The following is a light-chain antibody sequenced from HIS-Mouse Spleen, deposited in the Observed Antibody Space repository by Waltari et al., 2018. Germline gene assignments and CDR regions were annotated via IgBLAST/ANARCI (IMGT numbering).Light chain of an antibody. CDR2: AAS. CDR1: QGISSY. J-gene: IGKJ1*01. Sequence: DIQLTQSPSFLSASVGDRVTITCRASQGISSYLAWYQQKPGKAPKLLIYAASTLQSGVPSRFSGSGSWTEFTLTISSLQPEDFATYYCQQLNIYPPTFGQGTKVEIK. CDR3: QQLNIYPPT. V-gene: IGKV1-9*01.